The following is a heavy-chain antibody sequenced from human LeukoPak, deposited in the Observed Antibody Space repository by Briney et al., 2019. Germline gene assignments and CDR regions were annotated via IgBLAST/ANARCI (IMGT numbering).Heavy chain of an antibody. CDR3: ATDRYYDRGAFDI. Sequence: GASVKVSCKASGGTFSSYAISWVRQAPGQGLEWMGGIIPIFGTANYAQKFQGRVTITADESTSTAYMELSSLRSEDTAVYYCATDRYYDRGAFDIWGQGTMVTVSS. CDR2: IIPIFGTA. V-gene: IGHV1-69*01. CDR1: GGTFSSYA. D-gene: IGHD3-10*02. J-gene: IGHJ3*02.